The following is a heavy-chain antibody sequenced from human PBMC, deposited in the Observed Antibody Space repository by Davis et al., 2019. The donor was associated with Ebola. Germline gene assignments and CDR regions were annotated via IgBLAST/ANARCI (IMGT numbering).Heavy chain of an antibody. CDR3: ARGGRRDGYNLGY. Sequence: GESLKISCAASGFTFSSYAMSWVRQAPGKGLEWVSGISGVGGSTYYADSVKGRFTISRDNAKNSLYLQMNSLRAEDTAVYYCARGGRRDGYNLGYWGQGTLVTVSS. CDR1: GFTFSSYA. V-gene: IGHV3-23*01. D-gene: IGHD5-24*01. J-gene: IGHJ4*02. CDR2: ISGVGGST.